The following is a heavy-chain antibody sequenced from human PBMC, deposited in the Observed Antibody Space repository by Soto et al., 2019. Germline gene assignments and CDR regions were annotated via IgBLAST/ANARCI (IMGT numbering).Heavy chain of an antibody. J-gene: IGHJ6*02. CDR1: GYTFTGYY. CDR2: INPNSGGT. Sequence: ASVEVSCKASGYTFTGYYIHWVRQAPGQGLEWMGWINPNSGGTNYAQKFQGRVTMTRDTSISTAYMELSRLRSDDTAVYYCARDKEREEQLVPWYYYYGMDVWGQGTTVTVSS. D-gene: IGHD6-6*01. V-gene: IGHV1-2*02. CDR3: ARDKEREEQLVPWYYYYGMDV.